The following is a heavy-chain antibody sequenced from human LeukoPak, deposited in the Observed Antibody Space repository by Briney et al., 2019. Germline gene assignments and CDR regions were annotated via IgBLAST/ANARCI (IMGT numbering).Heavy chain of an antibody. V-gene: IGHV4-30-2*01. Sequence: SETLSLTCAVSGGSISSGGYSWSWVRQPPGEGLEWVGYIYHSGSTYYNPSLKSRVTISLDRSKNQFSLKLSSMTDADTAVYYCASGNTGYDRDSFDIWGQGTMVTVSS. D-gene: IGHD5-12*01. CDR2: IYHSGST. CDR1: GGSISSGGYS. CDR3: ASGNTGYDRDSFDI. J-gene: IGHJ3*02.